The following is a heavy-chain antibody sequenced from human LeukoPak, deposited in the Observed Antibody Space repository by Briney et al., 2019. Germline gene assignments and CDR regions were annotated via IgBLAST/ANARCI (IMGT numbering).Heavy chain of an antibody. D-gene: IGHD5-24*01. J-gene: IGHJ4*02. CDR2: ISGDGVST. CDR3: AKESREFDY. CDR1: GLPIADFA. V-gene: IGHV3-43*02. Sequence: GGSLRLSCVASGLPIADFAMHWVRQAPGKGLEWVSLISGDGVSTFYTDSVRGRFSISRDNAKNSLYLEMNSLRTEDTAMYYCAKESREFDYWGQGTLVAVSS.